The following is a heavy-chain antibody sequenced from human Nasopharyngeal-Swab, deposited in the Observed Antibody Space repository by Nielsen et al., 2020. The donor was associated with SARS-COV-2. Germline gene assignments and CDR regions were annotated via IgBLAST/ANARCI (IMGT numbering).Heavy chain of an antibody. J-gene: IGHJ6*02. Sequence: GESLKISCAASGFTFSRYDMSWVRQAPGKGLEWVSVIYSGGSTYYADSVKGRFTISRDNSKNTLYLQMNSLRAEDTAVYYCAREAPPTYDSSGYYMGGMDVWGQGTTVTVSS. CDR1: GFTFSRYD. CDR3: AREAPPTYDSSGYYMGGMDV. CDR2: IYSGGST. V-gene: IGHV3-53*01. D-gene: IGHD3-22*01.